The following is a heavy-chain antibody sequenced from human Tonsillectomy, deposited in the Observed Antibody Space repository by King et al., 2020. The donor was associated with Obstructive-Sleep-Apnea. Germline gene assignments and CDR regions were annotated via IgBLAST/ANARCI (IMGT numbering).Heavy chain of an antibody. CDR2: IKQDGSER. V-gene: IGHV3-7*01. J-gene: IGHJ4*02. Sequence: VQLVESGGGLVQPGGSLRLSCAASGFTFSNSWMSWVRQAPGKGLEWVANIKQDGSERYYVDPVKGRFTISRDNATNSLYLQMNSLRAEDTAVYYCARNFGGDSGNWGQGTLVTVSS. CDR1: GFTFSNSW. D-gene: IGHD4-23*01. CDR3: ARNFGGDSGN.